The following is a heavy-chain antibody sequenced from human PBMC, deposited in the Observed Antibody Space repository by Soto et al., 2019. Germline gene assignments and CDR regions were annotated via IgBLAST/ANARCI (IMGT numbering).Heavy chain of an antibody. V-gene: IGHV3-7*04. CDR1: GFTFSGYW. CDR3: VREDYYGSGSLF. J-gene: IGHJ4*02. Sequence: EVQLVESGGGLVQPGGSLRLSCAASGFTFSGYWMCWVRQAPGKGLEWVANIKQDGSDIHYLDSVKGRFTISRDNAKDSLYLQMYSLRAEDTAVYYCVREDYYGSGSLFWGQGTLVTVSS. CDR2: IKQDGSDI. D-gene: IGHD3-10*01.